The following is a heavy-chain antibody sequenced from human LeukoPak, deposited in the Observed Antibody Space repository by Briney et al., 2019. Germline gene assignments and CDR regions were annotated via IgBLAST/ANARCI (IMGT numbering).Heavy chain of an antibody. D-gene: IGHD6-13*01. CDR3: ASYSSSWYYYMDV. CDR2: ISGSGGST. J-gene: IGHJ6*03. V-gene: IGHV3-23*01. CDR1: GFTFSSYA. Sequence: GGSLRLSCAASGFTFSSYAMSWVRQAPGKGLEWVSAISGSGGSTYYADSVKGRFTISRDNSKNILYLQMNSLRAEDTAVYYCASYSSSWYYYMDVWGKGTTVTVSS.